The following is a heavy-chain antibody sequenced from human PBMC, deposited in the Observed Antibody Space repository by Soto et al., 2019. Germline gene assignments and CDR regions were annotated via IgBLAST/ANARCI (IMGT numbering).Heavy chain of an antibody. Sequence: QVQLVESGGGVVQPGRSLRLSCVTSGFPFNKYGMHWVRQAPGKGLEWVAIIWYDGSETYYGDSVKGRFTISRDNSRDTLFLQLDSLRADDTAMYYCARLGGSGGDSIDYWGQGTLVTVSS. CDR2: IWYDGSET. J-gene: IGHJ4*02. V-gene: IGHV3-33*01. D-gene: IGHD3-10*01. CDR1: GFPFNKYG. CDR3: ARLGGSGGDSIDY.